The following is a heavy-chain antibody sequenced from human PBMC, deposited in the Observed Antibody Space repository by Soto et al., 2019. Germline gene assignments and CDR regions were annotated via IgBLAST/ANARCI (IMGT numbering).Heavy chain of an antibody. Sequence: EVQLLESGGGLVQPGGSLRLSCAASGFTFSSYAMSWVRQAPGKGLEWVLAVSSSGGSTYYADSVKGRFTISRDNSKNTLYLQMNSLRAEDTAVYYCAKYSTSWRGGQFDYSGQGTLVTVSS. D-gene: IGHD6-13*01. CDR2: VSSSGGST. CDR1: GFTFSSYA. CDR3: AKYSTSWRGGQFDY. J-gene: IGHJ4*02. V-gene: IGHV3-23*01.